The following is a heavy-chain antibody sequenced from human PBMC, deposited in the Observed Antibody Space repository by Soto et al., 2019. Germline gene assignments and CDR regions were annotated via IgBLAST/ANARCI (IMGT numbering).Heavy chain of an antibody. CDR2: IIPIFGTA. D-gene: IGHD3-10*01. CDR3: ATPRGRSDDLTYFDY. Sequence: SVKFSCEASVGTFSSYAISWVRQAPGQGLEWMGGIIPIFGTANYAQKFQGRVTITADESTSTAYMELSSLRSEDTAVYYCATPRGRSDDLTYFDYWGQGALVTVSS. V-gene: IGHV1-69*13. CDR1: VGTFSSYA. J-gene: IGHJ4*02.